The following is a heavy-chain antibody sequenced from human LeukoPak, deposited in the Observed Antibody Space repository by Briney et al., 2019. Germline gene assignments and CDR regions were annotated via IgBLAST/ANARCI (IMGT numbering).Heavy chain of an antibody. J-gene: IGHJ4*02. CDR3: ARHPRSPTGTITFDY. Sequence: SETLSLTCTVSGGSISSSSYYWGWIRQPPGKGLEWIGSIYYSGSTYYNPSLKSRVTISVDTSKNQFSLKLSSVTAADTAVYYCARHPRSPTGTITFDYWGQGTLVTVSS. V-gene: IGHV4-39*01. D-gene: IGHD1-1*01. CDR1: GGSISSSSYY. CDR2: IYYSGST.